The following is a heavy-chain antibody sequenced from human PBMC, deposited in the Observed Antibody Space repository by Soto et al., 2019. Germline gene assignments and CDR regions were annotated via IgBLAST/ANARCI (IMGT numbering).Heavy chain of an antibody. CDR1: GFTFSNYW. Sequence: EVQLVESGGGLVQPGWSLRLSCAASGFTFSNYWMYWVRQAPGKGLEWVSRINSDGSVSSYADSVKGRLTISRVHGKKPLYLQMDSLRAEDTAVYNCARGYCVSGTCYSMAGSFYYCMDVWGKGTTVTVFS. CDR2: INSDGSVS. D-gene: IGHD2-15*01. J-gene: IGHJ6*03. V-gene: IGHV3-74*02. CDR3: ARGYCVSGTCYSMAGSFYYCMDV.